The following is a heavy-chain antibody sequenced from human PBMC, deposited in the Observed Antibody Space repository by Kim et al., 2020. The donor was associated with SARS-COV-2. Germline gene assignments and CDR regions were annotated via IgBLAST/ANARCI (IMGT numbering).Heavy chain of an antibody. Sequence: SETLSLTCIVSGGSMTGSNYYWGWIRQPPGQGLEWIGSIYYHGRPYYNATLRSRVAMAVDASKNTFSLTLTSMTAADSGIYYCARHKGNAYGSGSPWFDPWGQGIPVTVSS. CDR3: ARHKGNAYGSGSPWFDP. CDR1: GGSMTGSNYY. D-gene: IGHD3-10*01. V-gene: IGHV4-39*01. J-gene: IGHJ5*02. CDR2: IYYHGRP.